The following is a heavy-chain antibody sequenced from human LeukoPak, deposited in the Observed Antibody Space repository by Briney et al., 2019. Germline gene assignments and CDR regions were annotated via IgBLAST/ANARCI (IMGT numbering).Heavy chain of an antibody. CDR2: IYYSGST. D-gene: IGHD1-1*01. V-gene: IGHV4-59*01. Sequence: PSETLSLSCSVLGGSISNDYWSWIRLPPGKGLEWIGYIYYSGSTNYNPSLSNRVTISVDTSKNQFSLRLSSVTAADTAVYYCARDRTGNNWFDPWGQGTLVTVSS. J-gene: IGHJ5*01. CDR1: GGSISNDY. CDR3: ARDRTGNNWFDP.